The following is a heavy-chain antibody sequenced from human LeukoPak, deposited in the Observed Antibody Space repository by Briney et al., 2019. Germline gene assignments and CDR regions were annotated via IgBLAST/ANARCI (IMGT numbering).Heavy chain of an antibody. D-gene: IGHD1-26*01. Sequence: WASVKVSCTASGYTFTSYYMHWVRQAPGQGLEWMGIINPSGGSTSYAQKFQGRVTMTRDTSTSTVYMELSSLRSEDTAVYYCAKSGSQYEDAFDIWGQGTMVTVSS. CDR1: GYTFTSYY. J-gene: IGHJ3*02. V-gene: IGHV1-46*01. CDR2: INPSGGST. CDR3: AKSGSQYEDAFDI.